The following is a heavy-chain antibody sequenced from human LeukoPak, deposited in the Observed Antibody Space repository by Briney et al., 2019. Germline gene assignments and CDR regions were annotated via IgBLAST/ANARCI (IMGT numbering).Heavy chain of an antibody. CDR2: IIVSGGST. CDR3: AKCGYYYGSGSYYNRVFDY. J-gene: IGHJ4*02. D-gene: IGHD3-10*01. Sequence: PGGSLRLSCAASGFTFSSYAMSWVRQAPGKGLEWVSAIIVSGGSTYYADSVKGRFTISRDNSKNTLYLQMNSLRAEDTAVYYCAKCGYYYGSGSYYNRVFDYWGQGTLVTVSS. CDR1: GFTFSSYA. V-gene: IGHV3-23*01.